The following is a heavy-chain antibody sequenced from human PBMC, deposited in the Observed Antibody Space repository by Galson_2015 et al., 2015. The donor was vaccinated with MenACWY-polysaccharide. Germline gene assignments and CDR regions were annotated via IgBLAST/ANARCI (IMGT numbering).Heavy chain of an antibody. CDR3: ANCYYDSSGFPD. Sequence: LSLTCTVSGGSISSRSYYWGWIRQSPGKGLEWIANIYYSGTTFYNPSLKSRVTVSVDTSKNQFSLKLGSVTAADTAVYYCANCYYDSSGFPDWGQGTLVTVSS. D-gene: IGHD3-22*01. CDR2: IYYSGTT. CDR1: GGSISSRSYY. V-gene: IGHV4-39*01. J-gene: IGHJ4*02.